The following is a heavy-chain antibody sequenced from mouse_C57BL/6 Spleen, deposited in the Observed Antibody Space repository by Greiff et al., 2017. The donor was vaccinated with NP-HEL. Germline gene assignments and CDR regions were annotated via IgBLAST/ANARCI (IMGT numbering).Heavy chain of an antibody. D-gene: IGHD2-4*01. CDR1: GYAFSSSW. V-gene: IGHV1-82*01. J-gene: IGHJ2*01. CDR2: IYPGDGDT. Sequence: VKLQESGPELVKPGASVKISCKASGYAFSSSWMNWVKQRPGKGLEWIGRIYPGDGDTNYNGKFKGKATLTADKSSSTAYMQLSSLTSEDSAVYFCANDYEYYFDYWGQGTTLTVSS. CDR3: ANDYEYYFDY.